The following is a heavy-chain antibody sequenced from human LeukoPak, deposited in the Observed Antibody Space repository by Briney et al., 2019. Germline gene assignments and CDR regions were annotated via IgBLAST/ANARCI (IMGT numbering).Heavy chain of an antibody. J-gene: IGHJ3*01. V-gene: IGHV3-7*01. Sequence: GGSLRLSCAASGFTLNSYLMSLVRQAPGRGLEWVANIKKDGSEESYLDSVKGRFTVSRDNAKNSLFLQMNSLRGEDTAVYYCARSNPNRNALDLWGQGTMVTISS. CDR1: GFTLNSYL. CDR2: IKKDGSEE. D-gene: IGHD1-14*01. CDR3: ARSNPNRNALDL.